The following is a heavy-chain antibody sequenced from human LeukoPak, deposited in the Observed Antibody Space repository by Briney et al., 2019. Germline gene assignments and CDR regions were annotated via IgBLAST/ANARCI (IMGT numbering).Heavy chain of an antibody. CDR1: GYTFTSYG. CDR3: ARGDYDSSGYYGFYYYYYMDV. CDR2: ISAYNGNT. D-gene: IGHD3-22*01. J-gene: IGHJ6*03. Sequence: ASVKVSCEASGYTFTSYGISWVRQAPGQGLEWMGWISAYNGNTNYAQKLQGRVTMTTDTSTSTAYMELRSLRSDDTAVYYCARGDYDSSGYYGFYYYYYMDVWGKGTTVTVSS. V-gene: IGHV1-18*01.